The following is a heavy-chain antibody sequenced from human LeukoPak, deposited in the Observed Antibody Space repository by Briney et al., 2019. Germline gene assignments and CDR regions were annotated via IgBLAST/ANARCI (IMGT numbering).Heavy chain of an antibody. J-gene: IGHJ4*02. CDR1: GGSVSSGSYY. V-gene: IGHV4-61*01. Sequence: SETLSLTCTVSGGSVSSGSYYWSWIRQPPGKGLEWIGYIYYSGSTNYNPSLKSRVTISVDTSKNQFSLKLSSVTAADTAVYYYAREGARIQLWLEYYFDYWGQGTLVTVSS. CDR2: IYYSGST. CDR3: AREGARIQLWLEYYFDY. D-gene: IGHD5-18*01.